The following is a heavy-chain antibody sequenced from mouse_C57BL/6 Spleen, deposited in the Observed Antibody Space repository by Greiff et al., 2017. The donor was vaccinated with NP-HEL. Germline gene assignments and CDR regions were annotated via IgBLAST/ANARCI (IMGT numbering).Heavy chain of an antibody. CDR2: ISSGGDYI. J-gene: IGHJ3*01. Sequence: DVQLVESGEGLVKPGGSLKLSCAASGFTFSSYAMSWVRQTPEKRLEWVAYISSGGDYIYYADTVKGRFTISRDNARNTLYLQMSSLKSEDTAMYYCTNYGNYVWFAYWGQGTLVTVSA. CDR3: TNYGNYVWFAY. D-gene: IGHD2-1*01. V-gene: IGHV5-9-1*02. CDR1: GFTFSSYA.